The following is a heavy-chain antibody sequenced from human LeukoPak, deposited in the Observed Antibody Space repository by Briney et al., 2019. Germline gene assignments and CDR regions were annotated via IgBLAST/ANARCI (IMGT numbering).Heavy chain of an antibody. V-gene: IGHV3-21*01. CDR1: GFTFSSYS. CDR3: ARDRRSGSYATYAFDI. D-gene: IGHD3-10*01. J-gene: IGHJ3*02. CDR2: ISSSSSYI. Sequence: PGGSLRLSCAASGFTFSSYSMNWVRQAPGKGLEWVSSISSSSSYIYYADSVKGRFTISRDNAKNSLYLQMNSLRAEDTAVYYCARDRRSGSYATYAFDIWGQGTMVTVSS.